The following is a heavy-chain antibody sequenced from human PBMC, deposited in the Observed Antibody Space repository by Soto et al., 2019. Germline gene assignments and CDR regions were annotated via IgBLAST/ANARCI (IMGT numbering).Heavy chain of an antibody. J-gene: IGHJ6*02. D-gene: IGHD1-7*01. Sequence: PGGSRRFSVTASGFIFSSYAMHGVGKGPGKGLEWVAVISYVGIIKDYADSAKGRFTFSRASSKNTLTRQMNTRRAEDTALFYFGRDSKLALLGMDVWGQGTTVTVSS. CDR1: GFIFSSYA. CDR3: GRDSKLALLGMDV. CDR2: ISYVGIIK. V-gene: IGHV3-30-3*01.